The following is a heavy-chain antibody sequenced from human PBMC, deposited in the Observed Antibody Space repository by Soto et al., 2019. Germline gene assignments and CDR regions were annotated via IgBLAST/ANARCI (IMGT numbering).Heavy chain of an antibody. V-gene: IGHV4-59*01. Sequence: SETLSLTCTVSGGSIGNYYWTWIRQPPGKGLEWIGYIYYGGSTNYNPSLKSRVTISIDTSKNKVFLKLLSVTAADTAVYYCARVVRRYQLPRYYYYMDVWGKGTTVTVSS. J-gene: IGHJ6*03. CDR1: GGSIGNYY. D-gene: IGHD2-2*01. CDR2: IYYGGST. CDR3: ARVVRRYQLPRYYYYMDV.